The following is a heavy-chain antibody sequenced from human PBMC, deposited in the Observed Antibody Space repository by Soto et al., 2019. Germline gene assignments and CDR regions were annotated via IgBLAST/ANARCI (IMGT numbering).Heavy chain of an antibody. Sequence: ASVKVSCKASGYTFTSYGISWVRQAPGQGLEWMGWISAYNGNTNYAQKLQGRVTMTTDTSTSTAYMELRSLRSDDTAVYYCARDIPHNWTPPDGFDYWGQGTLVPVSS. CDR3: ARDIPHNWTPPDGFDY. D-gene: IGHD1-20*01. CDR2: ISAYNGNT. V-gene: IGHV1-18*01. CDR1: GYTFTSYG. J-gene: IGHJ4*02.